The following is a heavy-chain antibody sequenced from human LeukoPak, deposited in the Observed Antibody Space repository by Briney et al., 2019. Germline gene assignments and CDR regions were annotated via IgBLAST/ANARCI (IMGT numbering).Heavy chain of an antibody. J-gene: IGHJ4*02. Sequence: SEPLSLTCAASGYSIRSGYFWGWIRQPPGMGLEWIGSLYHSGITYYNPSLKSRVTISMDTSKNQFSLKLTSVTAADAAVYYCARHALFDSTGYYYVLDYWGQGTLATVSS. CDR3: ARHALFDSTGYYYVLDY. CDR2: LYHSGIT. D-gene: IGHD3-22*01. V-gene: IGHV4-38-2*01. CDR1: GYSIRSGYF.